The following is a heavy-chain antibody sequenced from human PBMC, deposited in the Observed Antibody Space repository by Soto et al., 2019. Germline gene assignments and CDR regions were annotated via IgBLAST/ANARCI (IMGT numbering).Heavy chain of an antibody. V-gene: IGHV3-11*01. CDR2: ISSSGSII. CDR3: ARVSGYYYYGMDV. D-gene: IGHD3-3*01. J-gene: IGHJ6*02. Sequence: GGSLRLSCAASGFTFSDYYMSWIRQAPGKGLEWVSDISSSGSIIYYADSVKGRFTISRDNAKNSLYLQMNSLRAEDTAVYYCARVSGYYYYGMDVWGQGTTVTVSS. CDR1: GFTFSDYY.